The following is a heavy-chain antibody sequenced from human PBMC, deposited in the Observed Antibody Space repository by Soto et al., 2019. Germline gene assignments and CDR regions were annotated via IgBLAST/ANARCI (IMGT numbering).Heavy chain of an antibody. V-gene: IGHV3-23*01. Sequence: GGSLRLSCAASGFIFNSYGMIWVRQAPGMGLEWVSVISGSGGFTYYADSVKGRFTISRDNSKNTLHLQMNSLRAEDTAVYYCARDIIYDSSGYYYVSAFDVWGQGTMVTVSS. CDR1: GFIFNSYG. CDR3: ARDIIYDSSGYYYVSAFDV. J-gene: IGHJ3*01. D-gene: IGHD3-22*01. CDR2: ISGSGGFT.